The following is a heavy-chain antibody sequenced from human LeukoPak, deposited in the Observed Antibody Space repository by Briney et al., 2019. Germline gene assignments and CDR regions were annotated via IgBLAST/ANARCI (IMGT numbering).Heavy chain of an antibody. J-gene: IGHJ4*02. Sequence: GASVKVSCKASGYTFTSYGITWVRQAPGQGFEWMGWISAYNGNTNYAQKLQGRVTMTTDTSTSTAYMELRSLRSDDTAVYYCAVEAKGDCSSTSCYVDYWGQGTLVTVSS. D-gene: IGHD2-2*01. V-gene: IGHV1-18*01. CDR3: AVEAKGDCSSTSCYVDY. CDR1: GYTFTSYG. CDR2: ISAYNGNT.